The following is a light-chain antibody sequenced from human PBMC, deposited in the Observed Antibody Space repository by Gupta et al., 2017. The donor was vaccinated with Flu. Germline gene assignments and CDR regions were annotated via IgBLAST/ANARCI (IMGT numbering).Light chain of an antibody. CDR3: AAWDDSLNGPV. Sequence: QSVLTQPPSASGTPGQRATIPCSGSSSNFGSNTVNLYQQLPGTAPKLLICSNNQRPSGVPDRFSGSKSGTSASLAISGLQSVDGADYYCAAWDDSLNGPVFGGGTKLTVL. CDR1: SSNFGSNT. CDR2: SNN. V-gene: IGLV1-44*01. J-gene: IGLJ3*02.